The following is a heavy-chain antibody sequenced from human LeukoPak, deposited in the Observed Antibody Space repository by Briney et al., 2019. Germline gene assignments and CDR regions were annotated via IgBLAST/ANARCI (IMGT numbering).Heavy chain of an antibody. CDR2: VRYDQSAT. Sequence: GGPLRLPCAASGFNFIIYGMHWVRQAPGKGLEWVTFVRYDQSATVYADSVQGRFAISRDNSKNTVYLQMNSLRVEDTALYFCVKDQGECPGSRCYLRFLEYWGQGTLVIVSS. V-gene: IGHV3-30*02. J-gene: IGHJ4*02. CDR1: GFNFIIYG. CDR3: VKDQGECPGSRCYLRFLEY. D-gene: IGHD3-3*01.